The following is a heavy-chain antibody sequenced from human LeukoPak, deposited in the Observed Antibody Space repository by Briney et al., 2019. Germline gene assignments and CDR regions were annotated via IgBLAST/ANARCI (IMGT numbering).Heavy chain of an antibody. V-gene: IGHV1-18*01. CDR3: ARDGAYDYVWGSYRYISPTFDY. Sequence: ASVKVSCKASGGTFSSYAISWVRQAPGQGLEWMGWISAYNGNTNYAQKLQGRVTMTTDTSTSTAYMELRSLRSDDTAVYYCARDGAYDYVWGSYRYISPTFDYWGQGTLVTVSS. D-gene: IGHD3-16*02. CDR2: ISAYNGNT. J-gene: IGHJ4*02. CDR1: GGTFSSYA.